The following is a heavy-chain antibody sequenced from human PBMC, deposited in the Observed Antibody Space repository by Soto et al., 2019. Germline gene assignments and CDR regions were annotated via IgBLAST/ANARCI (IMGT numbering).Heavy chain of an antibody. J-gene: IGHJ2*01. CDR2: IIPVFGTA. V-gene: IGHV1-69*13. CDR1: GGPFSSYA. CDR3: ARGGGYNRMGYFDL. Sequence: GGSVKVSFKASGGPFSSYAISLVRQAPGQGLEWMGGIIPVFGTANYAQKFQGRVTITADESTSTAYMELSSLRSEDTAVYYCARGGGYNRMGYFDLWGRGTMVTVSS. D-gene: IGHD5-12*01.